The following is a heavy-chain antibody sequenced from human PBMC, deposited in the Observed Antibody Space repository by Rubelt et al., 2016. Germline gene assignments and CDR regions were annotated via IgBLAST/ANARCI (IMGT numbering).Heavy chain of an antibody. D-gene: IGHD1-14*01. J-gene: IGHJ5*02. CDR2: IYYSGST. Sequence: GLVEPSQTLSLTCTVSGGSISSGGYYWSWIRQHPGKGLEWIGYIYYSGSTYYNPSLKSRVTISVDTSKNQFSLKLSSVTAADTAVYYCARDSARHHTKGRFDPWGQGTLVTVSS. CDR1: GGSISSGGYY. V-gene: IGHV4-31*03. CDR3: ARDSARHHTKGRFDP.